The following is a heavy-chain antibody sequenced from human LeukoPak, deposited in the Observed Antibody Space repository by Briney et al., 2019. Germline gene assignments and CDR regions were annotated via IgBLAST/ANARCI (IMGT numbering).Heavy chain of an antibody. V-gene: IGHV4-39*01. CDR2: IYYGENT. CDR3: AKSGGYGLIDY. D-gene: IGHD6-25*01. CDR1: GDSISSGPYY. J-gene: IGHJ4*01. Sequence: SETLSLTCTVSGDSISSGPYYWGWIRQPPGKGLEWIGNIYYGENTYYNPSLKSRVTISIDTSNNQFYLKLSSVTAADTAVYYCAKSGGYGLIDYWGQGTLVTVSS.